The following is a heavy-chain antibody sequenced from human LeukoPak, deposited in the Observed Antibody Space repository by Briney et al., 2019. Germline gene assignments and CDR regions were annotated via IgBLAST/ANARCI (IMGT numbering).Heavy chain of an antibody. D-gene: IGHD1-26*01. CDR1: GGTFSSYA. CDR3: ARDGSYYHNYNFYYMDV. CDR2: IILIFGTA. J-gene: IGHJ6*03. V-gene: IGHV1-69*06. Sequence: SVKVSCKASGGTFSSYAISWVRQAPGQGLEWMGGIILIFGTANYAQKFQGRVTITADKSTSTAYMELSSLRSEDTAVYYCARDGSYYHNYNFYYMDVWGKGTTVTVSS.